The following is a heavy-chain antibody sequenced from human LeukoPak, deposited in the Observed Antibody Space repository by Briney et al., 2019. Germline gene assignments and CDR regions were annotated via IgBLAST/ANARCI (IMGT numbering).Heavy chain of an antibody. CDR3: ARRVAAGIGTLDI. D-gene: IGHD6-13*01. Sequence: ASVKVSCKASGYTFTGYYMHWVRQAPGQGLEWMGWINPNSGGTNYAQKFQGRVTMTRDTSISTGYMELSRLRSDDTAVYYCARRVAAGIGTLDIWGQGTMVTVSS. J-gene: IGHJ3*02. CDR2: INPNSGGT. CDR1: GYTFTGYY. V-gene: IGHV1-2*02.